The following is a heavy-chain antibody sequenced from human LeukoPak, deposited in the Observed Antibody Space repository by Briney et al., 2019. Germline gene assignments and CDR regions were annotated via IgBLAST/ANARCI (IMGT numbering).Heavy chain of an antibody. CDR3: ARGPPKHDS. CDR1: GGSFSGNN. CDR2: INHSGAT. J-gene: IGHJ5*01. V-gene: IGHV4-34*01. Sequence: PSEILSLTCAVYGGSFSGNNWNWIRQPPGKGLEWIGEINHSGATKYNPSLKSRLTISVDPSKNQFSLKLKSVTAADTAVYYCARGPPKHDSWGQGTLVTVSS.